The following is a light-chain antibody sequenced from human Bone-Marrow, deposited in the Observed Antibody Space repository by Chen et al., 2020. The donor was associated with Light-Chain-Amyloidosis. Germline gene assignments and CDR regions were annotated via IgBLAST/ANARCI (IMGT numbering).Light chain of an antibody. CDR2: AVS. CDR3: CSYAGSSTRV. CDR1: SRAVGSFNL. J-gene: IGLJ3*02. Sequence: QSALTHPAPLPGPPGQPPPTPATGTSRAVGSFNLVSWNQQHPGKAPQPMIYAVSKRPSGVSNRFAGSKSGNTAAVKISGLQAEDEADCYCCSYAGSSTRVFGGGTTLTVL. V-gene: IGLV2-23*02.